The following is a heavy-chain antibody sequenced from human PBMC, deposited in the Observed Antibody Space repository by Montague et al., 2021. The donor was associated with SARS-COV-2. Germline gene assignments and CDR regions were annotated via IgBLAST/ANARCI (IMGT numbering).Heavy chain of an antibody. CDR2: RYQNGAT. V-gene: IGHV4-38-2*02. D-gene: IGHD3-3*01. Sequence: SETVSLTCSVSGFSISSGYYWGWIRQTPGKGLEWIGSRYQNGATXYSPCRKRPVTILLDTSKNQSSLSLTSVTAADTAVYYCARSGVGIFDFSYFDSWGQGSLVIVSS. CDR3: ARSGVGIFDFSYFDS. J-gene: IGHJ4*02. CDR1: GFSISSGYY.